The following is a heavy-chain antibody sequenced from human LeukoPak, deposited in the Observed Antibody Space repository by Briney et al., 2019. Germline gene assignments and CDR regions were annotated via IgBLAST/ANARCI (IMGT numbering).Heavy chain of an antibody. V-gene: IGHV3-48*03. CDR2: ISSSGSTI. Sequence: GGSLRLSCAASGFTFSSYEMNWVRQAPGKGLEWLSYISSSGSTIYYAASVKGRFTVSRDNAKNSLYLQMNSLRAEDTAVYYCARGLTKSSVDYWGQGTLVTVSS. D-gene: IGHD1-1*01. CDR1: GFTFSSYE. CDR3: ARGLTKSSVDY. J-gene: IGHJ4*02.